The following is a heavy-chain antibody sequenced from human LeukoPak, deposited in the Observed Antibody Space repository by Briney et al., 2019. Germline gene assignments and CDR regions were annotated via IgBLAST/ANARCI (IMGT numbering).Heavy chain of an antibody. CDR2: INHSGST. V-gene: IGHV4-34*01. Sequence: SETLSLTCAVYGGSFSGYYWSWIRQPPGKGLEWIGGINHSGSTNYNPSLKSRVTISVDTSKNQFSLKLSSVTAADTAVYYCARAGITMIVVPSYFDYWGQGTLVTVSS. D-gene: IGHD3-22*01. CDR1: GGSFSGYY. CDR3: ARAGITMIVVPSYFDY. J-gene: IGHJ4*02.